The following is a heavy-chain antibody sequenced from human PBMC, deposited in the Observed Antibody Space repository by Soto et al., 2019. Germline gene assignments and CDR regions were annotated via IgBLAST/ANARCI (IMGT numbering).Heavy chain of an antibody. CDR1: GYTFTSYY. J-gene: IGHJ6*02. D-gene: IGHD3-3*01. V-gene: IGHV1-46*01. Sequence: ASVKVSCKASGYTFTSYYMHWVRQAPGQGLEWMGIINPSGGSTSYAQKFQGRVTMTRDTSTSTVYMELSSLRSEDTAVYYCARDPYDFWSGYYTGPVNYGMVVWGQGTTVTVSS. CDR3: ARDPYDFWSGYYTGPVNYGMVV. CDR2: INPSGGST.